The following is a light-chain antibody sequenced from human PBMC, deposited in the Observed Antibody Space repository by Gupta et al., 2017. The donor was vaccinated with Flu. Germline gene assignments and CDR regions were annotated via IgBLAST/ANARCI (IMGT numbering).Light chain of an antibody. Sequence: VLTHSPGPLSLSPGESATLSCRASQSVITTYLAWYQHMPGQAPRLLIYVASNRATGIPYRFSGSGSGTDFTLTISSLQPEDFAVYYCHLYDTSSWTFGQGTKVEIK. CDR3: HLYDTSSWT. J-gene: IGKJ1*01. CDR2: VAS. V-gene: IGKV3-20*01. CDR1: QSVITTY.